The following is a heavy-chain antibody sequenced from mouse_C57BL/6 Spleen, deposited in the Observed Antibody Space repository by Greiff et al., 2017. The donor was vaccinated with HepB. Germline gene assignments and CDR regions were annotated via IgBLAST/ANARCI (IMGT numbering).Heavy chain of an antibody. CDR1: GFNIKDDY. CDR2: IDPENGDT. J-gene: IGHJ3*01. V-gene: IGHV14-4*01. D-gene: IGHD2-4*01. Sequence: VQLKESGAELVRPGASVKLSCTASGFNIKDDYMHWVKQRPEQGLEWIGWIDPENGDTEYASKFQGKATITADTSSNTAYLQLSSLTSEDTAVYYCTLYDYDEGAWFAYWGQGTLVTVSA. CDR3: TLYDYDEGAWFAY.